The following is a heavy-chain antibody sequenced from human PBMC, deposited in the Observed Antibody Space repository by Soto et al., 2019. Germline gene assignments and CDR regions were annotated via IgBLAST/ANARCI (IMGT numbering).Heavy chain of an antibody. D-gene: IGHD3-16*01. Sequence: EVQLVESGGGLVMPGGSLRLSCAASGFTLSSYSINWVRQAPGKGLEWVSSISSSISYIYYADSVKGRFTISRDNAKNSLYLQLYSLQADDTAVYCCARDGGGEWGRYSDYGMDVWGQGTTVTVSS. J-gene: IGHJ6*02. CDR2: ISSSISYI. V-gene: IGHV3-21*06. CDR3: ARDGGGEWGRYSDYGMDV. CDR1: GFTLSSYS.